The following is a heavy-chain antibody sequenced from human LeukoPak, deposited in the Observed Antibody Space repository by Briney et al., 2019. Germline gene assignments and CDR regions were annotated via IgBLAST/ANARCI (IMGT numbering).Heavy chain of an antibody. CDR3: ARVNSLRGVAFDI. CDR2: INHSGST. J-gene: IGHJ3*02. D-gene: IGHD3-16*01. V-gene: IGHV4-4*02. CDR1: GGSISSSNW. Sequence: SETLSLTCAVSGGSISSSNWWSWIRQPPGKGLEWIGEINHSGSTNYNPSLKSRVTISVDTSKNQFSLKLSSVTAADTAVYYCARVNSLRGVAFDIWGQGTMVTVSS.